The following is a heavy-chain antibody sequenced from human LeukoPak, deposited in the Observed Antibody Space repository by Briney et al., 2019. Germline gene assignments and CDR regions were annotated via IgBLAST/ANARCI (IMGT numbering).Heavy chain of an antibody. Sequence: SETLSLTCTVSGGSLSSGVYYWTWIRQHPGKGLEWIGYIYYSGNTYNNPSLKSRVSISVDPSKNQFSLNLNSVTAADTAVYYCARTYYSGSGAYGFDPWGQGTLVTVSS. CDR2: IYYSGNT. CDR3: ARTYYSGSGAYGFDP. V-gene: IGHV4-31*03. D-gene: IGHD3-10*01. CDR1: GGSLSSGVYY. J-gene: IGHJ5*02.